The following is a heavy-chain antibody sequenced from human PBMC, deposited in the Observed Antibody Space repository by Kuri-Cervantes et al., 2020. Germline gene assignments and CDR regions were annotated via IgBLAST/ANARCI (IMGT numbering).Heavy chain of an antibody. CDR3: TLGTSGWHAH. V-gene: IGHV3-53*01. D-gene: IGHD6-19*01. CDR1: GFTFTTYS. Sequence: GESLKISCAASGFTFTTYSMNWVRQAPGKGLEWVSFINADGSTYYADSVKGRFTTSRDSSKNTLHLQMNSLRVEDTAMYYCTLGTSGWHAHWGQGTLVTVSS. J-gene: IGHJ4*02. CDR2: INADGST.